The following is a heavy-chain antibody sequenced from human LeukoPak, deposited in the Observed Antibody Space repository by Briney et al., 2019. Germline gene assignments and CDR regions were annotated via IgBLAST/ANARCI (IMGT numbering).Heavy chain of an antibody. CDR3: AKDKGYSSGSRDY. D-gene: IGHD6-19*01. CDR1: GGSISSYY. Sequence: PSETLSLTCSVSGGSISSYYWSWIRQPPGKGLEWIGSIYYSGSTHYNPPLESRVTISVDRSKNQFSLTLRSVGAADTAVYYCAKDKGYSSGSRDYWGQGTLVTGSS. V-gene: IGHV4-59*01. J-gene: IGHJ4*02. CDR2: IYYSGST.